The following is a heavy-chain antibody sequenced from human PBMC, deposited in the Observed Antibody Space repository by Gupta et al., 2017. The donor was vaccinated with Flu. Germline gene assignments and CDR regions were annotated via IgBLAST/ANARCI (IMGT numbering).Heavy chain of an antibody. D-gene: IGHD3-3*02. CDR1: G. V-gene: IGHV3-30*18. Sequence: GMSWVRQVPGKGLEWVAGISDEGNKTYHEVAVEGRFTISRDNSKNTLYLQMRGLRTADTAVYYCGEEGRGNNSIYGMNDWGQGTTVTVSS. CDR3: GEEGRGNNSIYGMND. CDR2: ISDEGNKT. J-gene: IGHJ6*01.